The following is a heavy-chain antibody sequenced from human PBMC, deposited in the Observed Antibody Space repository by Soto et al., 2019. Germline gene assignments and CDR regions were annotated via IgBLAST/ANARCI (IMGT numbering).Heavy chain of an antibody. J-gene: IGHJ6*02. CDR1: GFTFSTYT. Sequence: PGGSLRLSCVASGFTFSTYTMNWVRQAPGKGLEWVSYISTHSSAIYYADSVKGRFTVSRDNAKNSLYLQINRLRDEDTAVYYCARVGWSIAVAGLTRGMELWGQGTPVPVS. V-gene: IGHV3-48*02. D-gene: IGHD6-19*01. CDR2: ISTHSSAI. CDR3: ARVGWSIAVAGLTRGMEL.